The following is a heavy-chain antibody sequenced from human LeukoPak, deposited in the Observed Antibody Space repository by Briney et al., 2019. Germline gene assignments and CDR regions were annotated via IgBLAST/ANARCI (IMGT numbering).Heavy chain of an antibody. J-gene: IGHJ3*02. CDR1: GFTFDNYD. CDR2: INWNGGST. V-gene: IGHV3-20*04. D-gene: IGHD3-3*01. Sequence: GGSLRLSCAASGFTFDNYDMNWVRQAPGKGLEWVSGINWNGGSTGNADSVKGRFTISRDNAKNSLYLQMNSLRAEDTALYYCARGYDFWSGSHDAFDIWGQGTMVTVSS. CDR3: ARGYDFWSGSHDAFDI.